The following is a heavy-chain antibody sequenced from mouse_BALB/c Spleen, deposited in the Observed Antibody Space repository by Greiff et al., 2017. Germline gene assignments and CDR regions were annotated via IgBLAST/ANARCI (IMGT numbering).Heavy chain of an antibody. CDR1: GFNIKDYY. Sequence: EVQLQQSGAELVRSGASVKLSCTASGFNIKDYYMHWVKQRPEQGLEWIGWIDPENGDTEYAPKFQGKATMTADTSSNTAYLQLSSLTSEDTAVYYCKRGNTDYWGQGTSVTVSS. CDR3: KRGNTDY. D-gene: IGHD2-1*01. V-gene: IGHV14-4*02. J-gene: IGHJ4*01. CDR2: IDPENGDT.